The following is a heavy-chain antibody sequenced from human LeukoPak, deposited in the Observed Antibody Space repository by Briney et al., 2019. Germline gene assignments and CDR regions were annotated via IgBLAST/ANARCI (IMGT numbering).Heavy chain of an antibody. V-gene: IGHV1-69*02. D-gene: IGHD2-15*01. CDR1: GGTFSSYT. CDR3: ARAGVVAARFDY. J-gene: IGHJ4*02. CDR2: IIPILCIA. Sequence: AASVRVTCKASGGTFSSYTSSWVRQAPGQGLEWMGRIIPILCIANYAQKFQGRVTIAADKSTGTAYMELSSLRSEDSAVYYWARAGVVAARFDYWGQGTLVTVSS.